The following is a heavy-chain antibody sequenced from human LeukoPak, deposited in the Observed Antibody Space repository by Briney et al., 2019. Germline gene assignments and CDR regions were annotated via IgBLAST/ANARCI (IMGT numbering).Heavy chain of an antibody. D-gene: IGHD2-2*01. CDR1: GYTFTSYD. CDR2: MNPNSGNT. J-gene: IGHJ5*02. Sequence: ASVKVSCKASGYTFTSYDINWVRQATGQGLEWMGWMNPNSGNTGYAQKFQGRVTITSNTSISTAYKEQSSLKSEDTAVDYCAGGGVGLPAARNSNWFDPWGQGTLVTVSS. CDR3: AGGGVGLPAARNSNWFDP. V-gene: IGHV1-8*03.